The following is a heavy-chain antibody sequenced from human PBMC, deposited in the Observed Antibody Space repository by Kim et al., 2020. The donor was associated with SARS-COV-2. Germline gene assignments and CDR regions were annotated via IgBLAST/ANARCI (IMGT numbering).Heavy chain of an antibody. CDR1: GGSISSGGYY. CDR3: ARYLSIIAATGTRDAFDI. Sequence: SETLSLTCTVSGGSISSGGYYWSWIRQHPGKGLEWIGYIYYSGSTYYNPSLQSRVTISVDTSRNQFSLRLSSVTAADTAVYYCARYLSIIAATGTRDAFDIWGQGTMVTVSS. J-gene: IGHJ3*02. V-gene: IGHV4-31*03. D-gene: IGHD6-13*01. CDR2: IYYSGST.